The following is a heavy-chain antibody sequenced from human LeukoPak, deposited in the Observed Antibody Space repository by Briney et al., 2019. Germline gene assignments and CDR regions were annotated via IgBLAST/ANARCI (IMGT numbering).Heavy chain of an antibody. Sequence: GGSLRLSCAASGFTFSSYWMSWVRQAPGKGLEWVANIKKDGSEKYYVDSVKGRFTIPRDNAKTSLYLQMNSLRAEDTAVYCCARDLSGVTGYTYGRGIDNWGQGTLVSVSS. V-gene: IGHV3-7*01. CDR1: GFTFSSYW. D-gene: IGHD5-18*01. J-gene: IGHJ4*02. CDR3: ARDLSGVTGYTYGRGIDN. CDR2: IKKDGSEK.